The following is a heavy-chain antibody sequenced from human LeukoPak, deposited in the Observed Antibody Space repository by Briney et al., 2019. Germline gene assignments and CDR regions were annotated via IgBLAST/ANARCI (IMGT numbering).Heavy chain of an antibody. J-gene: IGHJ4*02. Sequence: GGSLRLSCAASGFTFSSYWMSWVRQAPGKGLEWVANTKQDGSEKYYVDSVKGRFTISGDNAKNSLYLQMNRLRAEDTAVYYCARATYYYDSSDYYPLGYWGQGTLVTVSS. CDR2: TKQDGSEK. V-gene: IGHV3-7*01. D-gene: IGHD3-22*01. CDR1: GFTFSSYW. CDR3: ARATYYYDSSDYYPLGY.